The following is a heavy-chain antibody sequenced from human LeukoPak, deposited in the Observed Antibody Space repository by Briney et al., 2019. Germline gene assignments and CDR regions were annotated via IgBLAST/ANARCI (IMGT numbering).Heavy chain of an antibody. V-gene: IGHV3-7*01. CDR2: IKQDGSEK. J-gene: IGHJ3*02. D-gene: IGHD3-3*01. CDR1: GFTFSSYW. CDR3: ASVNTIFGASDI. Sequence: GGSLRLSCAASGFTFSSYWMSWVRQAPGKGLEWVANIKQDGSEKYYVDSVKGRFTISRDNAKNSLYQQMNRLRAEDTAVYYCASVNTIFGASDIWGQGTMVTVSS.